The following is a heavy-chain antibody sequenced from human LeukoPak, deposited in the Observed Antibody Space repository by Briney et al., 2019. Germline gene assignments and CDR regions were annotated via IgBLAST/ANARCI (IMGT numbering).Heavy chain of an antibody. Sequence: SETLSLTCTVSGGSISSYYWSWIRQPPGKGLEWIGYIYYSGSTNYNPSLKSRVTISVDTSKNQFSLKLSSVTAADTAVYYCARGQSLSYYYDSSGYYNWGQGTLVTVSS. J-gene: IGHJ4*02. CDR2: IYYSGST. V-gene: IGHV4-59*12. D-gene: IGHD3-22*01. CDR1: GGSISSYY. CDR3: ARGQSLSYYYDSSGYYN.